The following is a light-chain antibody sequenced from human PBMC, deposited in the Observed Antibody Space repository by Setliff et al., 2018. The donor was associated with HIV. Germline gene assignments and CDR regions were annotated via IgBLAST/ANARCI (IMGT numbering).Light chain of an antibody. V-gene: IGLV2-23*02. CDR2: EVS. CDR3: CSYAGSSTDV. Sequence: QSALTQPASVSGSPGQSLTISCTGTSSDVGSYNVVSWYQQHPGKAPKLMIYEVSERPSGVSNRFSGSKSGSTASLTIAGLQAEDEADYYCCSYAGSSTDVFGTGTKVTVL. J-gene: IGLJ1*01. CDR1: SSDVGSYNV.